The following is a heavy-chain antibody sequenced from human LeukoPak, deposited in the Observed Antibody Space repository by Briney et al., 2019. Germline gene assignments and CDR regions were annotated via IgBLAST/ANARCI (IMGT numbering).Heavy chain of an antibody. V-gene: IGHV3-48*01. CDR2: ISSSSSTI. CDR3: ARDYDFWSGIYYYYYMDV. Sequence: PGGYLRLSCAASGFTFSSYSMNWVRQAPGKGLEWVSYISSSSSTIYYADSVKGRFTISRDNAKNSLYLQMNSLRAEDTAVYYCARDYDFWSGIYYYYYMDVWGKGTTVTVSS. CDR1: GFTFSSYS. D-gene: IGHD3-3*01. J-gene: IGHJ6*03.